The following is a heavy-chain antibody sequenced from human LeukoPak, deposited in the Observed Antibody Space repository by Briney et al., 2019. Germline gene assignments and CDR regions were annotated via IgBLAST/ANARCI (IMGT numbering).Heavy chain of an antibody. CDR2: VYYIGTT. CDR1: GASISNNKYF. CDR3: ARLSDRDPQHWFDP. V-gene: IGHV4-39*01. D-gene: IGHD3-10*01. Sequence: PSETLSLTCAVSGASISNNKYFWAWIRQPPGKGLEWIGTVYYIGTTFYNPSLKSRLTLSVDTSKNQFSLKLGSVTAADTSVYYCARLSDRDPQHWFDPRGQGILVTVSS. J-gene: IGHJ5*02.